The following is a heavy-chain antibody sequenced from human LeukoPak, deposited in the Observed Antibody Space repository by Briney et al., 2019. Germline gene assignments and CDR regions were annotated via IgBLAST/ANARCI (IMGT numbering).Heavy chain of an antibody. D-gene: IGHD6-19*01. Sequence: SETLSLTCTVSGGSISSSSYYWGWIRQPPGKGLEWIGSIYYSGSTYYNPSLKSRVTISVDTSKNQFSLKLSSVTAADTAVYYRARHHSSGWLYYYYYMDVWGKGTTVTISS. J-gene: IGHJ6*03. CDR1: GGSISSSSYY. CDR3: ARHHSSGWLYYYYYMDV. CDR2: IYYSGST. V-gene: IGHV4-39*01.